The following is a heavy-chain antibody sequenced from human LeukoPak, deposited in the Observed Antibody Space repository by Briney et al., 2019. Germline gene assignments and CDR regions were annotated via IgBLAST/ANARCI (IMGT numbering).Heavy chain of an antibody. Sequence: SETLSLTCTVSGGSISGYFWSWIRHPPGKGLERIGYIYYTGSTSYNPSLKSRVTISVDTSKSQFSLRLSSVTAADTAVYYCARYTTTSVPNWFDPWGQGTLVTVSS. V-gene: IGHV4-59*08. CDR3: ARYTTTSVPNWFDP. J-gene: IGHJ5*02. D-gene: IGHD2/OR15-2a*01. CDR2: IYYTGST. CDR1: GGSISGYF.